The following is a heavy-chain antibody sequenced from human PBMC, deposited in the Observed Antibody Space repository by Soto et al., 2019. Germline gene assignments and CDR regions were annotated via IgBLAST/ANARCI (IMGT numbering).Heavy chain of an antibody. CDR1: GYTFTSYA. J-gene: IGHJ4*02. V-gene: IGHV1-3*01. D-gene: IGHD3-22*01. Sequence: ASVKVSCKASGYTFTSYAMHWVRQAPGKRLEWMGWMNAGNGNTKYSQKFQGRVTITRDTSASTAYMELSSLRSEDTAVYYCARVCFPVGDSSGYYSSFDYWGQGTLVTVSS. CDR2: MNAGNGNT. CDR3: ARVCFPVGDSSGYYSSFDY.